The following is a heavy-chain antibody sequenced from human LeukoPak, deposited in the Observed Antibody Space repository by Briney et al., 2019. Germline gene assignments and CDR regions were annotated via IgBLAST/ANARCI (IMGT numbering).Heavy chain of an antibody. CDR3: VRGPHIAATSY. Sequence: GGSLRLSCVASGFSLNNYRMTWVRQAPGKGLEWVANIKQDGSEKQYVDSVKGRFAISRDNAKKSLYLQINTLRAEDTAVYYCVRGPHIAATSYWGQGTLVTASS. V-gene: IGHV3-7*03. J-gene: IGHJ4*02. CDR1: GFSLNNYR. CDR2: IKQDGSEK. D-gene: IGHD6-25*01.